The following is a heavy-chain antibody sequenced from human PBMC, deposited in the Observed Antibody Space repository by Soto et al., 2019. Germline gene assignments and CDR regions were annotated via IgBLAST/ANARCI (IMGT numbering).Heavy chain of an antibody. CDR2: SYHTGST. J-gene: IGHJ2*01. Sequence: GKGVEWIGYSYHTGSTVYNPSFKSRVTLSLDTSKNQFSLKVNSVTAADAAVYYCAFFFQAEDGIRDVRSVSAFLLTPSPDL. D-gene: IGHD3-10*02. V-gene: IGHV4-59*01. CDR3: AFFFQAEDGIRDVRSVSAFLLTPSPDL.